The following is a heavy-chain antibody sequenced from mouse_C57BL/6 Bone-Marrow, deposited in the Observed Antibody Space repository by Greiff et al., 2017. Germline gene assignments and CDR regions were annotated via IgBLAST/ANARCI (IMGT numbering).Heavy chain of an antibody. V-gene: IGHV14-4*01. J-gene: IGHJ3*01. CDR2: MDPENGDT. CDR1: GFKIKNDY. CDR3: TRIAY. Sequence: DVHLVESGAELVGPGASVKLSCPAPGFKIKNDYRHWVKRRPEQGLEWIGWMDPENGDTEYASKFQGKATITVDTSSNTAYLQLSSLTSEDTAVYYCTRIAYWGQGTLVTVSA.